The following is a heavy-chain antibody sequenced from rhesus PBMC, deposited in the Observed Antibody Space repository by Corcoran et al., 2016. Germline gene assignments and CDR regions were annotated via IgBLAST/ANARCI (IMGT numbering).Heavy chain of an antibody. CDR3: ARISGTTTY. D-gene: IGHD1-14*01. V-gene: IGHV4-73*01. Sequence: QVQLQQWGEGLVKPSETLFLTCAVSGGSISGYYYWSWIRPPPGKGLDWIGYISGNSASTNYNPSRKNRVTISKDTSKTQFSLNLTSVTAADTAVYYCARISGTTTYWGQGVLVTVSS. CDR1: GGSISGYYY. J-gene: IGHJ4*01. CDR2: ISGNSAST.